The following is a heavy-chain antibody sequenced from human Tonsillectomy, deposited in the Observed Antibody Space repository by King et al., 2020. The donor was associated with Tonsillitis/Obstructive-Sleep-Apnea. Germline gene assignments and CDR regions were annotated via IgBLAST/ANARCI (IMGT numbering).Heavy chain of an antibody. J-gene: IGHJ4*02. CDR3: ARAREEITDHVRFDS. Sequence: VQLQESGPGLVKPSQTLSLTCTVSGGSISSGGYYWSWIRQPPGKGLEWIGYIYYSGSTYYNPSLKSLVTISVDTSKNQFSLKLSSVTPADTAVYYCARAREEITDHVRFDSWGQGTLVTVSS. CDR2: IYYSGST. V-gene: IGHV4-31*01. D-gene: IGHD1-14*01. CDR1: GGSISSGGYY.